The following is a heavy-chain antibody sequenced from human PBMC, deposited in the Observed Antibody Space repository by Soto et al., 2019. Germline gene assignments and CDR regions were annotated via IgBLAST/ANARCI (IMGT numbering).Heavy chain of an antibody. CDR2: IIPIFGTA. V-gene: IGHV1-69*01. CDR3: AGPGNWNYEGYYYYGMDV. J-gene: IGHJ6*02. CDR1: GGTFSSYA. Sequence: QVQLVQSGAEVKKPGSSVKVSCKASGGTFSSYAISWVRQAPGQGLEWMGGIIPIFGTANYAQKFQGRVTITADESTSTAYMELSSLRSEDTAVYYCAGPGNWNYEGYYYYGMDVWGQGTTVTVSS. D-gene: IGHD1-7*01.